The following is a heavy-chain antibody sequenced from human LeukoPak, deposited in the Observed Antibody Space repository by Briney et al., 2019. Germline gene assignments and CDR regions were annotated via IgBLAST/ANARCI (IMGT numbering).Heavy chain of an antibody. D-gene: IGHD3-22*01. CDR2: ISYDGSNK. Sequence: PGRSLRLSCAASGFTFSSYGMRWVRQAPGKGLEWVAVISYDGSNKYYADSVKGRFTISRVNSKNTLYLQMNSLRAEDTAVYYCAKAPHYYDSSGYFDYWGQGTLVTVSS. CDR3: AKAPHYYDSSGYFDY. J-gene: IGHJ4*02. CDR1: GFTFSSYG. V-gene: IGHV3-30*18.